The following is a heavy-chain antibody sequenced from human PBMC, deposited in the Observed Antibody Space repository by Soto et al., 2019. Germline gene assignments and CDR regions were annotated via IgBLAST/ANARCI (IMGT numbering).Heavy chain of an antibody. Sequence: PGGSLRLSCAASGFTFSSYSMNWVRQAPGKGLEWVSSIWSNRSNKYYADSVKGRFTISRDNSKNTLYLQMNSLRAEDTAVYYCASDSSGWWGFFDYWGQGTLVTVSS. J-gene: IGHJ4*02. V-gene: IGHV3-21*01. CDR2: IWSNRSNK. D-gene: IGHD6-19*01. CDR3: ASDSSGWWGFFDY. CDR1: GFTFSSYS.